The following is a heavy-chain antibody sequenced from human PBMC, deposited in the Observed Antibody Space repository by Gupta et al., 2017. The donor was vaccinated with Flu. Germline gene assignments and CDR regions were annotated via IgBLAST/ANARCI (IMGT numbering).Heavy chain of an antibody. CDR3: GRGSGSALRQYFQH. Sequence: QVQLQQWGAGLLKPSETLSLTCAVYGGSFSGYYWSWIRQPPGKGLEWIGEINHSGSTNYNPSLKSRVTIAVDTSKNQFSLKLSPVTAADTAVYYCGRGSGSALRQYFQHWGQGTLVTVS. J-gene: IGHJ1*01. D-gene: IGHD1-26*01. CDR2: INHSGST. CDR1: GGSFSGYY. V-gene: IGHV4-34*01.